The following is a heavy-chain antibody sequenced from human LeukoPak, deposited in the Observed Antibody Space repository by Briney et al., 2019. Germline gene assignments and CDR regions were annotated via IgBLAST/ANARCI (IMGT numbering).Heavy chain of an antibody. Sequence: GGSLRLSCAASGFTFSSYGMHWVRQAPGRGLEWVAVISYDGSNKYYADSVKGRFTISRDNSKKTLYLQMNSLRAEDTAVYYCAKDRYASSGWYGGYYYGMDVWGQGTTVTVSS. V-gene: IGHV3-30*18. J-gene: IGHJ6*02. CDR3: AKDRYASSGWYGGYYYGMDV. CDR1: GFTFSSYG. D-gene: IGHD6-19*01. CDR2: ISYDGSNK.